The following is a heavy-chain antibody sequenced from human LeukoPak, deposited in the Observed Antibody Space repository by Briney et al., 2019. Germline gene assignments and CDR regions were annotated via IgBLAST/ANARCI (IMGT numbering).Heavy chain of an antibody. V-gene: IGHV4-39*01. J-gene: IGHJ4*02. Sequence: PSETLSLTCTVSGGSISSSSYYWGWIRQPPGKGLEWIGSIYYSGTTYYNPSLKSRVTISVDTSKNQFSLKLSSVTAADTAVYYSAREGSYLGPVDYWGQGTLVTVSS. D-gene: IGHD3-10*01. CDR2: IYYSGTT. CDR3: AREGSYLGPVDY. CDR1: GGSISSSSYY.